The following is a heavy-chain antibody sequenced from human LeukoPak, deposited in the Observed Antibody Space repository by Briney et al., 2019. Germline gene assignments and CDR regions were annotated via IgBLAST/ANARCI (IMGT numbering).Heavy chain of an antibody. CDR2: INPYNGNT. D-gene: IGHD6-19*01. CDR3: AKERTGGWPFDY. CDR1: GYSLTSYG. V-gene: IGHV1-18*01. Sequence: ASVKVSCKASGYSLTSYGITWVRQAPGQGLEWMGWINPYNGNTVYAQRFQGRVTMTTDTSTSTAYMELRSLRSDDTAVYYCAKERTGGWPFDYWGQGTLVTVSS. J-gene: IGHJ4*02.